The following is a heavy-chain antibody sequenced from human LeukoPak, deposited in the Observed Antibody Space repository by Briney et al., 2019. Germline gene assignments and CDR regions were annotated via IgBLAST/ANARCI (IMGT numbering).Heavy chain of an antibody. CDR3: ARERGYDFSFDY. V-gene: IGHV4-59*01. J-gene: IGHJ4*02. D-gene: IGHD5-12*01. Sequence: SETLSLTCTVSGDSISGYYWTWIRQPPGKGLEWIGYIYYSGSTNYNPSLKSRVTISVDTSKNQFSLKLSSVTAADTAVYYCARERGYDFSFDYWGQGTLVTVSS. CDR2: IYYSGST. CDR1: GDSISGYY.